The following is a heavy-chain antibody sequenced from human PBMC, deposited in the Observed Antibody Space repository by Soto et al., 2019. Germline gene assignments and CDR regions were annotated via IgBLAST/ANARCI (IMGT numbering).Heavy chain of an antibody. CDR3: ASFTGQLVHGTYYFDY. V-gene: IGHV1-69*13. Sequence: SVKVSCKASGGTFSSYAFSWVRQAPGQGLEWMGGIIPIFGTANYAQKFQGRVTITADGSTSTAYMELSSLRSEDTAVYYCASFTGQLVHGTYYFDYWGQGTPVTVSS. CDR1: GGTFSSYA. CDR2: IIPIFGTA. J-gene: IGHJ4*02. D-gene: IGHD6-13*01.